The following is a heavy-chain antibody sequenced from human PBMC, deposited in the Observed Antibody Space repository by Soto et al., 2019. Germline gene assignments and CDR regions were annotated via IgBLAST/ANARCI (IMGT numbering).Heavy chain of an antibody. V-gene: IGHV3-21*06. Sequence: EVQLVESGGGLVKPGGSLRLSCAASGFTFTRYSMNWVRQAPGKGLEWVSSISSTTNNIYYGDSMKGRFTISRDNAKNSLSLEMTTLRAEDTTVYSCARESEDLTSTFDYWGQVTLVTVAS. J-gene: IGHJ4*02. CDR1: GFTFTRYS. CDR2: ISSTTNNI. CDR3: ARESEDLTSTFDY.